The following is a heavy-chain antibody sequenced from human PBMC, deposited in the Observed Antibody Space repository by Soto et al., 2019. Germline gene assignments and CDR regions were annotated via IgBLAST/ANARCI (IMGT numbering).Heavy chain of an antibody. CDR3: ATWGFAASLPDY. CDR1: GGSISSYY. CDR2: IYYSGST. J-gene: IGHJ4*02. D-gene: IGHD3-16*01. V-gene: IGHV4-59*08. Sequence: SETLSLTCTVSGGSISSYYWSWIRQPPGKGLEWIGYIYYSGSTNYNPSLKSRVTISVDTSKNQFSLKLSSVTAADTAVYYCATWGFAASLPDYWGQGTLVTVSS.